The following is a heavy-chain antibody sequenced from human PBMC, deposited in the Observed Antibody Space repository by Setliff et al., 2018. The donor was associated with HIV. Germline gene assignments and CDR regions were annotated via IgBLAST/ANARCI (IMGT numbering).Heavy chain of an antibody. J-gene: IGHJ5*02. D-gene: IGHD6-19*01. CDR2: IPSGRDT. CDR3: ARPHSGRGGGAWFDP. Sequence: PSETLSLTCTVSGDSITSGHYYWGWIRQPPGKGLEWIGNIPSGRDTYYTPSLKSRVSMSVDTSKHQFSLRLTSVTAADTAVYFCARPHSGRGGGAWFDPWGQGTLVTVSS. CDR1: GDSITSGHYY. V-gene: IGHV4-39*01.